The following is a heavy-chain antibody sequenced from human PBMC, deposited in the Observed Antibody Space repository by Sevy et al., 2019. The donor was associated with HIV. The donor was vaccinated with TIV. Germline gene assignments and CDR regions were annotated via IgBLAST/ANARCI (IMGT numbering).Heavy chain of an antibody. J-gene: IGHJ5*02. D-gene: IGHD3-3*01. CDR3: ARDEAGYSYYDFWSGYYTWFDP. CDR2: ISAYNGNT. V-gene: IGHV1-18*01. CDR1: GYTFTSYG. Sequence: ASVKVSCKASGYTFTSYGISWVRQAPGQGLEWMGWISAYNGNTNYAQKLQGRVTMTTDRSTSTAYMELRSLRSDDTAVYYCARDEAGYSYYDFWSGYYTWFDPWGQGTLVTVSS.